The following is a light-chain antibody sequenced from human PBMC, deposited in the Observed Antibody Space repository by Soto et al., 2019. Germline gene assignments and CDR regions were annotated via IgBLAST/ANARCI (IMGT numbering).Light chain of an antibody. Sequence: QSVLTQPPSASGTPGQRGIISCSGSNSNIGTYTVNWYQQLPGTAPKLLIYTDYQRPSGVPDRFSGSRSGTSASLAISGLQSEDESYYYCASWDDSLSGGVFGGGTKLTVL. V-gene: IGLV1-44*01. CDR2: TDY. CDR3: ASWDDSLSGGV. CDR1: NSNIGTYT. J-gene: IGLJ3*02.